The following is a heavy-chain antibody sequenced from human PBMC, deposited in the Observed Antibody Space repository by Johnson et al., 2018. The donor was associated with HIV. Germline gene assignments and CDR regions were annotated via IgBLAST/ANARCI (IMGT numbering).Heavy chain of an antibody. CDR3: AGGSGYHPDAFDI. CDR1: GFPFSSSG. Sequence: QVQLVESGGGLVQPGGSLRLSCPASGFPFSSSGMPWSRQAPGKGLEWLAVISYDGSNKYSADPVKARFTIARDNAKNTLYLQMNGVRAEDPAVYYCAGGSGYHPDAFDIWGQGTMVTVSS. V-gene: IGHV3-30*03. CDR2: ISYDGSNK. J-gene: IGHJ3*02. D-gene: IGHD6-19*01.